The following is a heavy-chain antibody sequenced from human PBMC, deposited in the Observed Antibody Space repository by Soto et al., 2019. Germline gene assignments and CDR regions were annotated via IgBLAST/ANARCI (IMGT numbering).Heavy chain of an antibody. J-gene: IGHJ5*02. CDR1: GGSFSGYY. Sequence: PSETLSRTCAVYGGSFSGYYWSWIRQPPGKGLEWIGEINHSGSTNYNPSLKSRVTISVDTSKNQFSLKLSSVTAADTAVYYCAREGGYQTNWFDPWGQGTLVTVSS. D-gene: IGHD5-12*01. CDR2: INHSGST. V-gene: IGHV4-34*01. CDR3: AREGGYQTNWFDP.